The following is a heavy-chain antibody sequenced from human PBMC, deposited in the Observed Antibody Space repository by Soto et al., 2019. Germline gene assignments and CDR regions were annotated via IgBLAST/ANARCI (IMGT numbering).Heavy chain of an antibody. CDR2: ISGSGGST. D-gene: IGHD6-13*01. CDR1: GFTFSSYA. V-gene: IGHV3-23*01. J-gene: IGHJ4*02. Sequence: EVQLLESGGGLVQPGGSLRLCCAASGFTFSSYAMSWVRQAPGKGLEWVSAISGSGGSTYYADTVKGRYTISRDNSKNTLYLQMNSLRAEDTAVYYCAKGSSSWYAGYFDYWGQGTLVTVSS. CDR3: AKGSSSWYAGYFDY.